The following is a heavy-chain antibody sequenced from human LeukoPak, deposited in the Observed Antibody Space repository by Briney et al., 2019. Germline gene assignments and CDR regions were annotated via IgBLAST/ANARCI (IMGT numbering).Heavy chain of an antibody. D-gene: IGHD3-10*01. CDR2: IKHKRDGGTP. J-gene: IGHJ4*02. Sequence: RSGGSLRLSCAASGFSFSDDWMSWVRQAPGKGLEWVGRIKHKRDGGTPDYAAPVKGRFTISRDDSKNMLYLEMNSLKIEDTAVYYCTTVTMVRDYDYWGQGTLVTVSS. V-gene: IGHV3-15*01. CDR3: TTVTMVRDYDY. CDR1: GFSFSDDW.